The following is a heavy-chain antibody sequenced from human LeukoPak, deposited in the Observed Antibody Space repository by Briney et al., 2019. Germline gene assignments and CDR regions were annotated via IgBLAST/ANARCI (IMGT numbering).Heavy chain of an antibody. D-gene: IGHD2-15*01. CDR2: IYYSGST. CDR1: GGSISSYY. V-gene: IGHV4-59*08. J-gene: IGHJ4*02. Sequence: SETLSLTCTVSGGSISSYYWSWIRQPPGKGLEWIGYIYYSGSTYYNPSLKSRVTISVDTSKNQFSLKLNSVTAADTAVYYCARRGYCSGGSCYVSYWGQGTLVTVSS. CDR3: ARRGYCSGGSCYVSY.